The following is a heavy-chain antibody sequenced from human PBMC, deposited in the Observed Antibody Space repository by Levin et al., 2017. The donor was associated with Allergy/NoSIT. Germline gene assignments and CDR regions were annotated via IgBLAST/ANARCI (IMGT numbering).Heavy chain of an antibody. Sequence: GVSLLLSFSSSFFPFLLSLLPFFLPSPFPFLSFVSYISSSSSTIYYADSVKGRFTISRDNAKNSLYLQMNSLRAEDTAVYYCARDAAAADPEMYYFDYWGQGTLVTVSS. V-gene: IGHV3-48*01. J-gene: IGHJ4*02. CDR2: ISSSSSTI. D-gene: IGHD6-13*01. CDR3: ARDAAAADPEMYYFDY. CDR1: FFPFLLSL.